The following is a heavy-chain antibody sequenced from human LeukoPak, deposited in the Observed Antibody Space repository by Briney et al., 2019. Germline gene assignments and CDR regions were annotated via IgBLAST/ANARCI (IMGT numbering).Heavy chain of an antibody. Sequence: GGSLRLSCAASGFIFSNYWMSWVRQAPGKGLEWVAHIKEDGSDKYYVDSVKGRFTISRDNAKNSLYLQMNSLRAEDTAVYYCARGPTHENWFDPWGQGTLVTVSS. CDR2: IKEDGSDK. V-gene: IGHV3-7*01. CDR3: ARGPTHENWFDP. CDR1: GFIFSNYW. J-gene: IGHJ5*02.